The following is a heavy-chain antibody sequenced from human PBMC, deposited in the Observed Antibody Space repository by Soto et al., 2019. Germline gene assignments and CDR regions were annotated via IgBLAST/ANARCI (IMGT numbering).Heavy chain of an antibody. CDR2: IKQDGSEK. Sequence: ASGFTFSSYWMSWVRQAPGKGLEWVANIKQDGSEKYYVDSVKGRFTISRDNAKNSLYLQMNSLRAEDTAVYYCARPLLPYSSSWYGSWFDPWGQGTLVTVS. J-gene: IGHJ5*02. CDR3: ARPLLPYSSSWYGSWFDP. D-gene: IGHD6-13*01. CDR1: GFTFSSYW. V-gene: IGHV3-7*03.